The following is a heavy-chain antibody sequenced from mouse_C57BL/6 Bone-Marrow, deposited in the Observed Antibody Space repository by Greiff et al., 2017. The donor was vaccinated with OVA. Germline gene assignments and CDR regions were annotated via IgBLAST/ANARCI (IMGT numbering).Heavy chain of an antibody. J-gene: IGHJ2*01. D-gene: IGHD2-4*01. CDR1: GFTFSDYG. Sequence: EVNVVESGGGLVKPGGSLKLSCAASGFTFSDYGMHWVRQAPEKGLEWVAYISSGSSTIYYADTVKGRSTISRDNAKNTLFLQMTSLRSEDTAMYYCARNDYDYFDYWGQGTTLTVSS. CDR3: ARNDYDYFDY. CDR2: ISSGSSTI. V-gene: IGHV5-17*01.